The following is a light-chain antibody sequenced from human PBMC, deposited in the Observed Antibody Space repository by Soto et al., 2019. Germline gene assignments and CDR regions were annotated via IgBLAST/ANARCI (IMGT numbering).Light chain of an antibody. J-gene: IGKJ1*01. V-gene: IGKV1-5*03. CDR1: QTISRW. Sequence: DLQMTQSPAPLSGSLGDSVTLTCGASQTISRWLAWYQQKTGKAPKLLIYKASTLKSGVPSRFSGSGYGTEVNLTISSLQTDDFATYYCQHYNSYSEAFGQGTKVDIK. CDR2: KAS. CDR3: QHYNSYSEA.